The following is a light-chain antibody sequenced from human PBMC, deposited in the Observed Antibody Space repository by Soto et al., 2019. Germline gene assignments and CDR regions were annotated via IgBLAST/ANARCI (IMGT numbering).Light chain of an antibody. V-gene: IGKV1-5*01. CDR3: QQYNTYSWT. CDR1: QSISNW. Sequence: IQLTHSPCTLSASVGDRVTITFRASQSISNWLAWYQQKPGTAPKLVIYDASTLESGVPSRFSGSGSGTEFTLTIGSLQPDDFATYYCQQYNTYSWTFGQGTKVDIK. J-gene: IGKJ1*01. CDR2: DAS.